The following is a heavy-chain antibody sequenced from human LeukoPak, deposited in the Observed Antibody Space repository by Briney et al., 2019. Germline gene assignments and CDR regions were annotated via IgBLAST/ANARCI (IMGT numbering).Heavy chain of an antibody. D-gene: IGHD4/OR15-4a*01. CDR3: ARLPLTYYFDQ. CDR1: GGSISGSDYY. V-gene: IGHV4-39*01. Sequence: LETLSLTCTVSGGSISGSDYYWGWVRQAPGKGLEWIGSINHGGSTYHNLSLKSRVTISVDTSKNQFSLRLSSVTAADTAVYYCARLPLTYYFDQWGQRTLVTVSS. J-gene: IGHJ4*02. CDR2: INHGGST.